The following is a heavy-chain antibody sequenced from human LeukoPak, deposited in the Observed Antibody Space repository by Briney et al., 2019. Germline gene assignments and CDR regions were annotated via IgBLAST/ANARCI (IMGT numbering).Heavy chain of an antibody. D-gene: IGHD3-10*01. CDR2: INTDGSSTST. Sequence: GGSLRLSCAASGLTFSSYWMHWVRQAPGKGLVWVSRINTDGSSTSTSYADSVKGRFTISRDNAKNTLYLQMNSLRAEDTAVYYCARVRVGAYDFEYWGQGTLVTVSS. CDR1: GLTFSSYW. CDR3: ARVRVGAYDFEY. V-gene: IGHV3-74*01. J-gene: IGHJ4*02.